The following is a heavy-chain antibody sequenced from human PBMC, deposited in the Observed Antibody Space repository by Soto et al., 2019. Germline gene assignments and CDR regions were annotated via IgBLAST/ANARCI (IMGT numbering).Heavy chain of an antibody. CDR1: GFTFSSYG. V-gene: IGHV3-30*18. CDR3: AKDSLAHSSSYYYGMDV. J-gene: IGHJ6*02. Sequence: VGSLRLSCAASGFTFSSYGMHWVRQAPGKGLEWVAVISYDGSNKYYADSVKGRFTISRDNSKNTLYLQMNSLRAEDTAVYYCAKDSLAHSSSYYYGMDVLGQGTTGTVSS. D-gene: IGHD6-6*01. CDR2: ISYDGSNK.